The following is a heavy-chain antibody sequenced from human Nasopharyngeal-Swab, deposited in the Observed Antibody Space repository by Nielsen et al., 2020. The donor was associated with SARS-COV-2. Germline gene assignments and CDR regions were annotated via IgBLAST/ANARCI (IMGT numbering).Heavy chain of an antibody. CDR1: GFRFPSYG. J-gene: IGHJ6*02. Sequence: GKSLKISCVAFGFRFPSYGMHWVRQAPGKGLEWVAIIYYDGSNINYVASVKGRFTISRDNSLNTVYLQMNSLRAEDTAVYYCARGGVSAAGTSSYGLDVWGQGTTVTVSS. CDR3: ARGGVSAAGTSSYGLDV. V-gene: IGHV3-33*01. D-gene: IGHD6-13*01. CDR2: IYYDGSNI.